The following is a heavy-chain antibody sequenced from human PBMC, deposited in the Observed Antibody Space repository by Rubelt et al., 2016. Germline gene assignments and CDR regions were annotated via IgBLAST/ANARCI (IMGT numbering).Heavy chain of an antibody. CDR3: ATSEGMDSFYALDV. Sequence: EVQLVESGGGLIQPGGSLRHSCAASGFTVRSNYMSCVRQAPGKGLEWVSVIYGGGVAYRADPVKGRFSISRDNSRNTLFLQMHTLRGDDTAVYYCATSEGMDSFYALDVWGQGTTVTVSS. CDR2: IYGGGVA. J-gene: IGHJ6*02. D-gene: IGHD2/OR15-2a*01. CDR1: GFTVRSNY. V-gene: IGHV3-53*01.